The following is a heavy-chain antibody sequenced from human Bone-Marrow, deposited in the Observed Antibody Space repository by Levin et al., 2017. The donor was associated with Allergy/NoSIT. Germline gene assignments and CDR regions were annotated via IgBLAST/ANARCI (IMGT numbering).Heavy chain of an antibody. CDR1: GGTFSSYA. D-gene: IGHD3-22*01. Sequence: KISCKASGGTFSSYAISWVRQAPGQGLEWMGGIIPIFGTANYAQKFQGRVTITADESTSTAYMELSSLRSEDTAVYYCARGYGYYYDSSGYWKNWFDPWGQGTLVTVSS. V-gene: IGHV1-69*01. CDR3: ARGYGYYYDSSGYWKNWFDP. CDR2: IIPIFGTA. J-gene: IGHJ5*02.